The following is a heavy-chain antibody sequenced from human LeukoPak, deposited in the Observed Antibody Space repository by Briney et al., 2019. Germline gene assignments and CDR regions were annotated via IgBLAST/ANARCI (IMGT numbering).Heavy chain of an antibody. Sequence: GGSLRLSCAPSGFTFRGYAISWVRQAPGRGGGGGSAISGSGGSTYYADSVKGRFTISRDNSKNTLYLQMNSLRAEDTAVYYCAKELGSSTWYYFDYWGQGTLVTVSS. CDR1: GFTFRGYA. J-gene: IGHJ4*02. V-gene: IGHV3-23*01. D-gene: IGHD6-13*01. CDR2: ISGSGGST. CDR3: AKELGSSTWYYFDY.